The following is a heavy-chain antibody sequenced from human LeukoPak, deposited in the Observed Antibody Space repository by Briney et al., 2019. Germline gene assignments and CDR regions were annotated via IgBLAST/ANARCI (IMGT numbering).Heavy chain of an antibody. CDR1: GFTFSSYS. V-gene: IGHV3-21*01. J-gene: IGHJ4*02. CDR2: ISSSSSYI. D-gene: IGHD6-13*01. CDR3: ASWEDSSSCLDY. Sequence: GGSLRLSCAASGFTFSSYSMNWVRQAPGKGLEWVSSISSSSSYIYYADSVKGRFTISRDNAKNSLYLQMNSLRAEDTAVYYCASWEDSSSCLDYWGQGTLVTVSS.